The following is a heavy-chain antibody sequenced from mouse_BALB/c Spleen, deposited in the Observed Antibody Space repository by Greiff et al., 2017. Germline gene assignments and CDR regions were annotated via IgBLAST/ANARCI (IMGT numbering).Heavy chain of an antibody. V-gene: IGHV5-17*02. Sequence: DVKLVESGGGLVQPGGSRKLSCAASGFTFSSFGMHWVRQAPEKGLEWVAYISSGSSTIYYADTVKGRFTISRDNPKNTLFLQMTSLRSEDTAMYYCARWNGSRTFDYWGQGTTLTVSS. D-gene: IGHD2-2*01. CDR3: ARWNGSRTFDY. CDR1: GFTFSSFG. J-gene: IGHJ2*01. CDR2: ISSGSSTI.